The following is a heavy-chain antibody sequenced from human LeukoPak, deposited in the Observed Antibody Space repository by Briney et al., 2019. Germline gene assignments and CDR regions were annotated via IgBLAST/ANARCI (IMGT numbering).Heavy chain of an antibody. CDR2: VYSSGST. Sequence: SETLSLTCTVSGDSISGYYWSWIRQPAGKGLEWIGRVYSSGSTNYNPSLKSRVTMSVDTSKNQFSLTLNSVTAADTAVSYCARDRQWLENDYWGQGTLVTVSS. CDR1: GDSISGYY. V-gene: IGHV4-4*07. D-gene: IGHD6-19*01. CDR3: ARDRQWLENDY. J-gene: IGHJ4*02.